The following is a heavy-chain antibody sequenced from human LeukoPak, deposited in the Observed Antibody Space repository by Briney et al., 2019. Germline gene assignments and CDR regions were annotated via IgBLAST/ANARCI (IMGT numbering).Heavy chain of an antibody. V-gene: IGHV3-30*03. CDR1: GFIVSSNY. CDR3: ARSIRTYYYYYGMDV. D-gene: IGHD2-21*01. CDR2: ISYDGSNK. Sequence: GGSLRLSCAASGFIVSSNYMSWVRQAPGKGLEWVAIISYDGSNKYYADSVKGRFTISRDDSKNTLYLQMNSLRAEDTAVYYCARSIRTYYYYYGMDVWGQGTTVTVSS. J-gene: IGHJ6*02.